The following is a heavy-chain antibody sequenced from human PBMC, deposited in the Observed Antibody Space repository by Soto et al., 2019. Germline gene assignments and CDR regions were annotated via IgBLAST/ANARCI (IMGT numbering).Heavy chain of an antibody. V-gene: IGHV1-8*01. CDR1: GYTFTSYD. D-gene: IGHD4-17*01. CDR3: ASSREGDYDAFDI. CDR2: MNPNSGNT. Sequence: ASVKVSCKASGYTFTSYDINWVRQATGQGLEWMGWMNPNSGNTGYAQKFQGRVTMTRNTSISTAYMELSSLRSEDTAVYYCASSREGDYDAFDIWGPGTMVTVSS. J-gene: IGHJ3*02.